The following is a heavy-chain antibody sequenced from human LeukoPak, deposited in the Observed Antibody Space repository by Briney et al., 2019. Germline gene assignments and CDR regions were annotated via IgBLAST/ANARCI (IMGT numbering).Heavy chain of an antibody. CDR3: ARAPPARGRTRENFDY. Sequence: GASVKVSCKASGGTFSSYAISWVRQAPGQGLEWMGRIIPILGIANYAQKFQGRVTMTRDTSTSTVYMELSSLRSEDTAVYYCARAPPARGRTRENFDYWGQGTLVTVSS. J-gene: IGHJ4*02. V-gene: IGHV1-69*04. D-gene: IGHD1-14*01. CDR1: GGTFSSYA. CDR2: IIPILGIA.